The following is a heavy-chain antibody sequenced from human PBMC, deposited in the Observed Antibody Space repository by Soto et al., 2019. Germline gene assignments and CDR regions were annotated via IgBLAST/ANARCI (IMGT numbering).Heavy chain of an antibody. V-gene: IGHV3-48*01. Sequence: GGSLRLSCAASGFTFSSYSMNWVRQAPGKGLEWVSYISSSSSTIYYADSVKGRFTISRDNAKNSLYLQMNSLRAEDTAVYYCARDLVDRVTGGDYWGQGTLVTVSS. CDR1: GFTFSSYS. CDR3: ARDLVDRVTGGDY. CDR2: ISSSSSTI. D-gene: IGHD2-21*02. J-gene: IGHJ4*02.